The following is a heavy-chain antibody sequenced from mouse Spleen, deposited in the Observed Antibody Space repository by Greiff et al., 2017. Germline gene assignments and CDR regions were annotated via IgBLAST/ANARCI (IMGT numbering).Heavy chain of an antibody. CDR3: QIYYDYDEGFAY. J-gene: IGHJ3*01. V-gene: IGHV3-6*02. CDR2: ISYDGSN. Sequence: EVKLMESGPGLVKPSQSLSLTCSVTGYSITSGYYWNWIRQFPGNKLEWMGYISYDGSNNYNPSLKNRISITRDTSKNLFFLKLNSVTTEDTATYYCQIYYDYDEGFAYWGQGTLVTVSA. D-gene: IGHD2-4*01. CDR1: GYSITSGYY.